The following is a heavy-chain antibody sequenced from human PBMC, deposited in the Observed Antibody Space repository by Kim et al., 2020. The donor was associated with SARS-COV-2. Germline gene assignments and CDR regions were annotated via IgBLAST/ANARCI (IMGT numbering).Heavy chain of an antibody. V-gene: IGHV4-34*01. CDR2: INHSGST. CDR3: ARFALYYYGSGRSPY. Sequence: SETLSLTCAVYGGSFSGYYWSWIRQPPGKGLEWIGEINHSGSTNYNPSLKSRVTISVDTSKNQFSLKLSSVTAADTAVYYCARFALYYYGSGRSPYWGQGTLVTVSS. CDR1: GGSFSGYY. J-gene: IGHJ4*02. D-gene: IGHD3-10*01.